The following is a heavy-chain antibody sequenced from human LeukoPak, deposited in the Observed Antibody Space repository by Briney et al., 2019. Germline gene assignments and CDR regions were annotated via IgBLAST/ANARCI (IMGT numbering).Heavy chain of an antibody. CDR3: ARDPLYCSGGSCYSFFDY. J-gene: IGHJ4*02. D-gene: IGHD2-15*01. CDR2: ISAYNGNT. V-gene: IGHV1-18*01. CDR1: GYTFTSYG. Sequence: ASVKVSCKASGYTFTSYGISWVRQAPGQGLGWMGWISAYNGNTNYAQKLQGRVTMTTDTSTSTAYMELRSLRSDDTAVYYCARDPLYCSGGSCYSFFDYWGQGTLVTVSS.